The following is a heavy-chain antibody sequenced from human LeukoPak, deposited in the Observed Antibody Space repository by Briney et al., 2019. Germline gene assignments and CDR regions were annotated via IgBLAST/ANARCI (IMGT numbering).Heavy chain of an antibody. J-gene: IGHJ5*02. V-gene: IGHV3-74*01. CDR1: GFTISSYW. Sequence: GGSLRLSCVASGFTISSYWMHWVRQAPGKGLVWVSRIQSDGSSTSYADSVKGRFTISRDNAKNTLHLQMNSLRAEDTAVYYCARELAVPNTHFDPWGQGTLVTVSS. CDR3: ARELAVPNTHFDP. CDR2: IQSDGSST. D-gene: IGHD6-19*01.